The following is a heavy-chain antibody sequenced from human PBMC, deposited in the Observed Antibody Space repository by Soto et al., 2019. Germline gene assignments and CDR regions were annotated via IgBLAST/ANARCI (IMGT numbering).Heavy chain of an antibody. J-gene: IGHJ5*02. Sequence: GGSLRLSCAASGFTFSSYWMSWVRQAPGKGLEWVANIKQDGSEKYYVDSVKGRFTISRDNAKNSLYLQMNSLRAEDTAVYYCARDQFSGWINWFDPWGQGTLVTVSS. V-gene: IGHV3-7*01. CDR3: ARDQFSGWINWFDP. CDR2: IKQDGSEK. CDR1: GFTFSSYW. D-gene: IGHD6-19*01.